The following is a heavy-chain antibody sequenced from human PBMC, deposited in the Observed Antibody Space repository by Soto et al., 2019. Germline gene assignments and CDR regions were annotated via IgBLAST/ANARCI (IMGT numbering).Heavy chain of an antibody. V-gene: IGHV4-39*07. J-gene: IGHJ4*02. Sequence: SETLSLTCPVSGGSISSSSYYWGWIRQPPGKGLEWIGSIYYSGSTYYNPSLKSRVTISVDTSKSQFSLKLSSVTAADTAVYYCATLYDSSGIGVGYWGQGTLVTVSS. CDR1: GGSISSSSYY. CDR3: ATLYDSSGIGVGY. CDR2: IYYSGST. D-gene: IGHD3-22*01.